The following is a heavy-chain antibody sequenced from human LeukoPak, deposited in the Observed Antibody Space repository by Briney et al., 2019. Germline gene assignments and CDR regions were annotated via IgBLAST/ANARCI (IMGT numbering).Heavy chain of an antibody. V-gene: IGHV4-34*01. Sequence: SETLSLTCAVYGGSFSGYCWSWIRQPPGKGREWIGEINHSGSTIYNPSLKSRVTISVDSSKNRFSLKVSSVTAADTAVYYCARGLTVTTANWFDPWGEGTLVTVSS. D-gene: IGHD4-17*01. J-gene: IGHJ5*02. CDR2: INHSGST. CDR3: ARGLTVTTANWFDP. CDR1: GGSFSGYC.